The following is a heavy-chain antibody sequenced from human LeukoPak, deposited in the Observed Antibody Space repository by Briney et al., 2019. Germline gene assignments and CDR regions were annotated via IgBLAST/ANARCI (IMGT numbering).Heavy chain of an antibody. V-gene: IGHV3-30-3*01. Sequence: GGSLRPSCAASGFTFSSYAMHWVRQAPGKGLEWVAVISYDGSNKYYADSVKGRFTISRDNSKNTLYLQMNSLRAEDTAVYYCARAQFTMRFYYGMDVWGQGTTVTVSS. J-gene: IGHJ6*02. CDR2: ISYDGSNK. CDR3: ARAQFTMRFYYGMDV. CDR1: GFTFSSYA. D-gene: IGHD2-2*01.